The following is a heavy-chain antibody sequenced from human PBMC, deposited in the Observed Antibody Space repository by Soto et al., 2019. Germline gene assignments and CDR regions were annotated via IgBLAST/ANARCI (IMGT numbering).Heavy chain of an antibody. CDR1: GGTFSSYA. J-gene: IGHJ3*02. Sequence: GASVKVSCKASGGTFSSYAISWVRQAPGQGLEWMGGIIPIFGTANYAQKFQGRVTITADESTSTAYMELSSLRSEDTAVYYCARGIDFWSDNRAFDIWGQGTMVTVSS. CDR3: ARGIDFWSDNRAFDI. V-gene: IGHV1-69*13. CDR2: IIPIFGTA. D-gene: IGHD3-3*01.